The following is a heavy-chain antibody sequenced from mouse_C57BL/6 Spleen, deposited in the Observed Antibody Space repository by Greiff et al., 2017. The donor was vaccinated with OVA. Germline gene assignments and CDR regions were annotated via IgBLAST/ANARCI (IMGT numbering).Heavy chain of an antibody. V-gene: IGHV1-55*01. Sequence: VQLQQPGAELVKPGASVKMSCKASGYTFTSYWITWVKQRPGQGLVWIGDIYPGSGSTNYNEKFKSKATRTVDTSSSTAYMQLSSLTSEDSAVYYCAREGTAQATSAWFAYWGQGTLVTVSA. J-gene: IGHJ3*01. CDR3: AREGTAQATSAWFAY. CDR1: GYTFTSYW. CDR2: IYPGSGST. D-gene: IGHD3-2*02.